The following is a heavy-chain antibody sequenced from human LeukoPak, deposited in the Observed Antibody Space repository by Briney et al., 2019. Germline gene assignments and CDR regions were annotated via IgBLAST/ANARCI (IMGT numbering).Heavy chain of an antibody. D-gene: IGHD2-2*01. V-gene: IGHV4-59*01. CDR2: IHYSGST. CDR1: GGSISSYY. Sequence: SGTLSLTCTVSGGSISSYYWSWVRQPPGKGLEWIGYIHYSGSTKYNPSLKSRVTISVDTSKNQFSLKLSSVTAADTAVYYCARGGQLLWVDYWGQGTLVTVSS. J-gene: IGHJ4*02. CDR3: ARGGQLLWVDY.